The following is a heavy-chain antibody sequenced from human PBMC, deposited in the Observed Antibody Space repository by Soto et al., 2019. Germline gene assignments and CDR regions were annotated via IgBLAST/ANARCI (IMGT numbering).Heavy chain of an antibody. J-gene: IGHJ6*02. Sequence: GGSLRLSCAASGFTFSSYGMHWVRQAPGKGLEWVVVIWYDGSNKYYAESVKGRFTISRDNSKNTLYLQMNSLRVEDTAVYYCAREGINYGMDVWGQGTTVTVS. D-gene: IGHD1-20*01. V-gene: IGHV3-33*01. CDR2: IWYDGSNK. CDR1: GFTFSSYG. CDR3: AREGINYGMDV.